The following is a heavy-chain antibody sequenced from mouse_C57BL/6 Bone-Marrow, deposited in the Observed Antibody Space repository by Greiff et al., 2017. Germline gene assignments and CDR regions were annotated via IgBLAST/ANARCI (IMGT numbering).Heavy chain of an antibody. Sequence: QVQLQQPGAELVKPGASVKLSCKASGYTFTSYWMHWVKQRPGQGLEWIGMIHPNSGSTNYNEKFKSKATLTVDKSSSTAYMQLSSLTSEDSAVYYCARWGDGYWYYFDYWGQGTTLTVSS. D-gene: IGHD2-3*01. CDR1: GYTFTSYW. J-gene: IGHJ2*01. CDR2: IHPNSGST. V-gene: IGHV1-64*01. CDR3: ARWGDGYWYYFDY.